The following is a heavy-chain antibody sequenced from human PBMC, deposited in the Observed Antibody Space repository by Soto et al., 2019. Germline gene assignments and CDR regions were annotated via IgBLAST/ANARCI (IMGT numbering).Heavy chain of an antibody. CDR1: GFTFSSYS. CDR3: ARDTRGGYYDSSDYYDHDY. Sequence: GGSLGLSCAASGFTFSSYSMHWVRQAPGKGLEWVAVISYDGSNKYYADSVKGRFTISRDNSKNTLYLQMNSLRAEDTAVYYCARDTRGGYYDSSDYYDHDYWGQGTLVTVSS. CDR2: ISYDGSNK. V-gene: IGHV3-30-3*01. J-gene: IGHJ4*02. D-gene: IGHD3-22*01.